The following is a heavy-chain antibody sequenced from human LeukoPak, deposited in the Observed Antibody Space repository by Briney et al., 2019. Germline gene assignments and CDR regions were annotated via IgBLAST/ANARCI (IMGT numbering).Heavy chain of an antibody. D-gene: IGHD5-12*01. CDR2: ISYDGSNK. V-gene: IGHV3-30*18. J-gene: IGHJ5*02. CDR1: GFTFSSYG. CDR3: AKDQGYNYGRFFDL. Sequence: PGGSLRLSCAASGFTFSSYGIHWVRQAPGKGLERVAIISYDGSNKYYADSVKGRFTISGDNSKNTLYLQMNNLRAEDTAVYYCAKDQGYNYGRFFDLWGQGTLVTVSS.